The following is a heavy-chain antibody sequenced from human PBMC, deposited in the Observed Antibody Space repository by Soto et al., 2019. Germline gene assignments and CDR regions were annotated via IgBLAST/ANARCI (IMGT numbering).Heavy chain of an antibody. V-gene: IGHV1-8*01. J-gene: IGHJ4*02. CDR3: ARWDYGVYARFDY. CDR1: GYTFTSHD. D-gene: IGHD4-17*01. CDR2: MNPNSGNT. Sequence: QVQLVQSGAEVKKSGASVKVSCKASGYTFTSHDINWVRQATGQGLEWMGWMNPNSGNTGYAQKFQGRVTMTRNTSISTAYMELSSLRSEDRAVYYCARWDYGVYARFDYWGQGTLVTVSS.